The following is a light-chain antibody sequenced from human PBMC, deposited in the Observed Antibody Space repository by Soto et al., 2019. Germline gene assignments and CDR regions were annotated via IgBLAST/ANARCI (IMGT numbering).Light chain of an antibody. J-gene: IGLJ2*01. CDR2: LNSDGNH. V-gene: IGLV4-69*01. CDR3: QTWVTGSRI. Sequence: QLVLTQSPSASASLGASVKLTCTLSSGHSSYSIAWHQQQPEKGPRYLMYLNSDGNHIKGDGIPDRFSGSSSGAERYLTISSLQSEDEADYYCQTWVTGSRIFGGGTKVTVL. CDR1: SGHSSYS.